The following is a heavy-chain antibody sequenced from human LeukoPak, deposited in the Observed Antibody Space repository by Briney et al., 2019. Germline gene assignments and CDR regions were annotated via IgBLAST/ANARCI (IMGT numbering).Heavy chain of an antibody. CDR3: ARSIPTVTTFSGFGY. V-gene: IGHV3-30*04. CDR1: GFTFSSYA. CDR2: ISYDGSNK. D-gene: IGHD4-17*01. Sequence: GRSLRLSCAASGFTFSSYAMHWVRQAPGKGLEWVAVISYDGSNKYYADSVKGRFTISRDNSKNTLYLQMNSLRAEDTAVYYCARSIPTVTTFSGFGYWGQGTLVTVSS. J-gene: IGHJ4*02.